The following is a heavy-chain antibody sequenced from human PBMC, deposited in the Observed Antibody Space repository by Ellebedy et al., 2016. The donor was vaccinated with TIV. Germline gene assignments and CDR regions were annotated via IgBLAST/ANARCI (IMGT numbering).Heavy chain of an antibody. D-gene: IGHD3-16*02. J-gene: IGHJ5*02. CDR3: ARDRIERLGELSSRGWFDP. V-gene: IGHV1-24*01. Sequence: ASVKVSXXVSGYTLTELSMHWVRQAPGKGLEWMGGFDPEDGETIYAQKFQGRVTITADESTSTAYMELSSLRSEDTAVYYCARDRIERLGELSSRGWFDPWGQGTLVTVSS. CDR1: GYTLTELS. CDR2: FDPEDGET.